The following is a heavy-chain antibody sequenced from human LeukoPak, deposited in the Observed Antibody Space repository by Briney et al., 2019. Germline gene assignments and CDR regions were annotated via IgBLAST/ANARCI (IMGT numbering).Heavy chain of an antibody. CDR2: IKPDGSEK. J-gene: IGHJ4*02. Sequence: GGSLRLSCAASGFAFTNAWMNWVRQAPGKGLEWVANIKPDGSEKKYVDSVKGRFTISRDNAKNSLCLQMNSLRAEDTAVYYCARQANYYYDSSGYYYFDYWGQGTLVTVSS. V-gene: IGHV3-7*03. CDR3: ARQANYYYDSSGYYYFDY. CDR1: GFAFTNAW. D-gene: IGHD3-22*01.